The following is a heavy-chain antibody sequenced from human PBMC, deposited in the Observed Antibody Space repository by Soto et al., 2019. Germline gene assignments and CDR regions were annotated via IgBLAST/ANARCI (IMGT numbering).Heavy chain of an antibody. V-gene: IGHV4-59*08. D-gene: IGHD3-10*01. J-gene: IGHJ6*02. CDR1: GGSIPNYY. CDR2: IRYDGYF. CDR3: ARHGFGSLHGLVDV. Sequence: QVQLQESGPGLVKPSETLSLTCTVSGGSIPNYYCSWFRQPPGKGLEWIGYIRYDGYFVYNLSLKRRVTVSMDTSKTQFSLMLESVTVTDTAVYYCARHGFGSLHGLVDVWGQGTTVNGSS.